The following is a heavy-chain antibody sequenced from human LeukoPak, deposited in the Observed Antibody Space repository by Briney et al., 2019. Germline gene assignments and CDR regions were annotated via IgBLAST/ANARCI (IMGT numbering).Heavy chain of an antibody. D-gene: IGHD1-26*01. J-gene: IGHJ6*02. CDR3: AGSIVGATAGMDV. CDR1: GFTVSSNY. V-gene: IGHV3-53*01. CDR2: IYSGGST. Sequence: GGSLRLSCAASGFTVSSNYMSWVRQAPGKGLEWVSVIYSGGSTYYADSVKGRFTISRDNSKNTLYLQLNSLRAEDTAVYYCAGSIVGATAGMDVWGQGTRSPSP.